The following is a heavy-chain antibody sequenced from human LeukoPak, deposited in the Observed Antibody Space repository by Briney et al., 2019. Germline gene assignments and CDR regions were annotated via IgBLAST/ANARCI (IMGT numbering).Heavy chain of an antibody. V-gene: IGHV3-21*01. CDR2: IISSGTYI. J-gene: IGHJ4*02. CDR1: GFSFSSYS. CDR3: ARDGDIMTGYYFDY. D-gene: IGHD3-9*01. Sequence: GGSLRLSCAASGFSFSSYSMNWVRQAPGKGLEWVSSIISSGTYIYYADSVKGRFTISRDNARNSLSLQMNSLRAEDTAVYYCARDGDIMTGYYFDYWGQGTLVTVSS.